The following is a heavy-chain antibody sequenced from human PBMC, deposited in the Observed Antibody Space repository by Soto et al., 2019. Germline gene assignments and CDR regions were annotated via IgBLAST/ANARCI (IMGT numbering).Heavy chain of an antibody. D-gene: IGHD2-2*01. CDR1: GGTFSSYA. CDR3: ASKPPREREDIVVVPAAASNSYYCGMDV. V-gene: IGHV1-69*01. Sequence: QVQLVQSGAEVKKPGSSVKVSCKASGGTFSSYAISWVRQAPGQGLEWMGGIIPIFGTANYAQKFQGRVTITADDSTSTASMELSSLRSEDTAVYYCASKPPREREDIVVVPAAASNSYYCGMDVWGQGSTVTVSS. CDR2: IIPIFGTA. J-gene: IGHJ6*02.